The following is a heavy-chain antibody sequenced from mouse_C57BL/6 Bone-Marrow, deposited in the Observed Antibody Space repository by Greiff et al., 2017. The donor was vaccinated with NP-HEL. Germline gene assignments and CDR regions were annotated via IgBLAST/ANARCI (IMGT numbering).Heavy chain of an antibody. D-gene: IGHD1-1*01. V-gene: IGHV1-15*01. CDR3: TRSLRWTHYYAMDY. CDR2: IDPETGGT. CDR1: GYTFTDYE. J-gene: IGHJ4*01. Sequence: QVQLKESGAELVRPGASVTLSCKASGYTFTDYEMHWVKQTPVHGLEWIGAIDPETGGTAYNQKFKGKAILTADKSSSTAYMELRSLTSEDSAVYYCTRSLRWTHYYAMDYWGQGTSVTVSS.